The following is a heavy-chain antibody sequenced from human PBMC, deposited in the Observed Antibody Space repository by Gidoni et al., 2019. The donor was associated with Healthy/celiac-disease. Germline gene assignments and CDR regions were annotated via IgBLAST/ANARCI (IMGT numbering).Heavy chain of an antibody. CDR2: IYYSGST. Sequence: QVQLQESGPGLVKPSETLSLNCTVSGGSVSSGSYYWSWIRQPPGKGLEWIGYIYYSGSTNYHPSLKSRVTISVDTSKNQFSLKLSSVTAADTAVYYCAREAAAGSFYFDYWGQGTLVTVSS. CDR1: GGSVSSGSYY. V-gene: IGHV4-61*01. CDR3: AREAAAGSFYFDY. D-gene: IGHD6-13*01. J-gene: IGHJ4*02.